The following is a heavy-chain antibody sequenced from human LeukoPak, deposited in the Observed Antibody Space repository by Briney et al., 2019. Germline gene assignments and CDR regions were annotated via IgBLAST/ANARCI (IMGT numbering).Heavy chain of an antibody. Sequence: SETLSLTCGVYGGSFSGYYWSWIRQPPGKGLEWIGEINHSGSTNYNPSLKSRVTISVDTSKNQFSLKLRSVTAADTAVYYCARDSGTTGEVKFDPWGQGTLVTVSS. CDR3: ARDSGTTGEVKFDP. CDR2: INHSGST. J-gene: IGHJ5*02. D-gene: IGHD3-10*01. CDR1: GGSFSGYY. V-gene: IGHV4-34*01.